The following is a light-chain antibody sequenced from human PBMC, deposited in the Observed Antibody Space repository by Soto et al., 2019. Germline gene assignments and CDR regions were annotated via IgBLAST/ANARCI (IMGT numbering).Light chain of an antibody. CDR3: QQYNNWGPIT. CDR2: AAS. J-gene: IGKJ3*01. V-gene: IGKV3-15*01. CDR1: QSVSGN. Sequence: EIVMTQSPATLSVSPGERATLSCRASQSVSGNLAWYQQKPGQAPRLLIYAASTRATGIPARFSGSGSGTEVPLTVSGLQCGVFAIYYCQQYNNWGPITFGPGTKGDIK.